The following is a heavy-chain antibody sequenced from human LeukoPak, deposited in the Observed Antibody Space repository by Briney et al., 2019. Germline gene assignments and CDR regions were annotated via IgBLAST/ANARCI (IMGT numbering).Heavy chain of an antibody. Sequence: SETLALTCTVSGGSISSSSYYWGWIPHPPGKGLEWTGGIYYSGSTFYNPSLKSRVTISVDTSKNQSSLKLSSVTAADTAVYYCARLSRRYYDSSGYLTYFDYWGQGTLVTVSS. D-gene: IGHD3-22*01. CDR2: IYYSGST. CDR3: ARLSRRYYDSSGYLTYFDY. CDR1: GGSISSSSYY. V-gene: IGHV4-39*01. J-gene: IGHJ4*02.